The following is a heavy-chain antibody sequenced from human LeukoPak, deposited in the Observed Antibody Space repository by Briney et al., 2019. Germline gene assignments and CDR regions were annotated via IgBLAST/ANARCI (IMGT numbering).Heavy chain of an antibody. J-gene: IGHJ4*02. CDR3: ARVAYCGGDCYSYYFDY. CDR2: IYYSGST. V-gene: IGHV4-59*01. CDR1: GGSISSYY. Sequence: SETLSLTCTVSGGSISSYYWSWIRQPPGKGLEWIGYIYYSGSTNYNPSLKSRVTISVDTSKNQFSLKLSSVTAADTAVYYCARVAYCGGDCYSYYFDYWGQGTLVTVSS. D-gene: IGHD2-21*02.